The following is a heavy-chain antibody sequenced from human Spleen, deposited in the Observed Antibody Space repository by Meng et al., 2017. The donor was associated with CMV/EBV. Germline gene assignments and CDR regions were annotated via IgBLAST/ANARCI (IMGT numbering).Heavy chain of an antibody. CDR1: GFSLSDYF. Sequence: GGSLRLSCAASGFSLSDYFMSWVRQAPGKGLEWISCISSSGSTIYYADSVKGRFTISRDNAKNSLYLQMNSLRAEDTAVYYCARDRHPHYDFWSGYQYYYGMDVWGQGTTVTVSS. V-gene: IGHV3-11*04. J-gene: IGHJ6*02. D-gene: IGHD3-3*01. CDR3: ARDRHPHYDFWSGYQYYYGMDV. CDR2: ISSSGSTI.